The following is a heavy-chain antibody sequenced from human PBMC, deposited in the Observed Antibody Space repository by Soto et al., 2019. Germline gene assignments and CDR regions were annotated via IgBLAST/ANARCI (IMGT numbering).Heavy chain of an antibody. Sequence: VKVSCKASGGTFSSYAISWVRQAPGQGLEWMGGIIPIFGTANYAQKFQGRVTITADKSTSTAYMELSSLRSEDTAVYYCARVGCSGGSCYQPNWFDPWGQGTLVTVSS. CDR3: ARVGCSGGSCYQPNWFDP. V-gene: IGHV1-69*06. CDR1: GGTFSSYA. D-gene: IGHD2-15*01. J-gene: IGHJ5*02. CDR2: IIPIFGTA.